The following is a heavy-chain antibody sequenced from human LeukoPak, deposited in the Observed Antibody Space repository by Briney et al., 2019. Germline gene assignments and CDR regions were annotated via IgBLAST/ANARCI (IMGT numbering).Heavy chain of an antibody. J-gene: IGHJ6*03. CDR1: GYTFTSYG. V-gene: IGHV1-18*01. Sequence: ASVKVSCKASGYTFTSYGISWVRQAPGQGLEWMGWISAYNGNTNYAQKLQGRVTMTTDTSTSTAYMELRSLRSDDTAVYYCARDAENCSGGSCYYMDVWGKGTTVTVSS. D-gene: IGHD2-15*01. CDR2: ISAYNGNT. CDR3: ARDAENCSGGSCYYMDV.